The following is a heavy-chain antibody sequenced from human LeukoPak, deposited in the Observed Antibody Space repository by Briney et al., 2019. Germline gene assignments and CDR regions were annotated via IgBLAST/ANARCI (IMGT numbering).Heavy chain of an antibody. V-gene: IGHV3-30*02. Sequence: GGSLRLSCAASGFTFSSYGMHWVRQAPGKGLEWVAFIRYDGSNKYYADSVKGRFTISRDNSKNTLYLQMNSLRAEDTAVYYCAKTRDRGVQLWLGHRDYMDVWGKGTTVTVSS. CDR2: IRYDGSNK. D-gene: IGHD5-18*01. CDR3: AKTRDRGVQLWLGHRDYMDV. J-gene: IGHJ6*03. CDR1: GFTFSSYG.